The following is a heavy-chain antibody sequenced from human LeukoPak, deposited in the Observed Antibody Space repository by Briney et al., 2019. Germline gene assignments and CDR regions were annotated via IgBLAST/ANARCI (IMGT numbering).Heavy chain of an antibody. CDR2: IYYSGST. D-gene: IGHD3-22*01. V-gene: IGHV4-39*07. CDR1: GGSISSSSYY. J-gene: IGHJ4*02. CDR3: ARASHNTYYYDSSGYYPYYFDY. Sequence: SETLSLTCTVSGGSISSSSYYWGWIRQPPGKGLEWIGNIYYSGSTYDNPSLRSRVTISVDTSKNQFSLKLSSVTAADTAVYYCARASHNTYYYDSSGYYPYYFDYWGQGTLVTVSS.